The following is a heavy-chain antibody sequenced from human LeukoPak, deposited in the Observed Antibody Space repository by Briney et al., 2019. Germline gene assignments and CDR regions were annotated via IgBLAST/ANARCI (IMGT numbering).Heavy chain of an antibody. CDR1: GFTFSNYG. V-gene: IGHV3-33*01. CDR3: ARGRDGYNYYYYYYMDV. Sequence: GRSLRLSCAASGFTFSNYGMHWVRQAPGKGLEWLAIMWYDGSIKYYADSAKGRFTISRDNSKNTVSLQMNSLRAEDTAVYYCARGRDGYNYYYYYYMDVWGKGTTVTVSS. D-gene: IGHD5-24*01. J-gene: IGHJ6*03. CDR2: MWYDGSIK.